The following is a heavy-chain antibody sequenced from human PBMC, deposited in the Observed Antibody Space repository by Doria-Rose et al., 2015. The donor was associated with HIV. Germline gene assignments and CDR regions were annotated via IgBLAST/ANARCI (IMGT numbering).Heavy chain of an antibody. D-gene: IGHD3-22*01. CDR3: AREGGDYYDSSGYYDY. Sequence: QVQLVQSGAEVQKPGASAKVSCKASGYTFTSYGISWVRQAPGQGLEWMGWISAFNGDTIFSQKLQGRVTMTTDTSTSTAYMELRSLRSDDTAVYYCAREGGDYYDSSGYYDYWGQGTLVTVSS. CDR2: ISAFNGDT. V-gene: IGHV1-18*01. J-gene: IGHJ4*02. CDR1: GYTFTSYG.